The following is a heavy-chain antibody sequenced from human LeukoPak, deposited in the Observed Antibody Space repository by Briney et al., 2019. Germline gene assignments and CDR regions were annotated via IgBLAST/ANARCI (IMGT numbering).Heavy chain of an antibody. CDR3: TREQDREAAATVIGDS. J-gene: IGHJ4*02. D-gene: IGHD2-15*01. CDR2: IKQDGSEK. CDR1: GFTFSSYW. Sequence: GGSLRLPCAASGFTFSSYWMSWVRQAPGKGLEWVANIKQDGSEKYYVDSVKGRFTISRDNAKNSLYLQMNSLRAEDTAVYYCTREQDREAAATVIGDSWGQGTLVTVSS. V-gene: IGHV3-7*01.